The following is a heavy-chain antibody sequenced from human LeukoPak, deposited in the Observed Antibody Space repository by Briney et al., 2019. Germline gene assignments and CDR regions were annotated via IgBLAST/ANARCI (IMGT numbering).Heavy chain of an antibody. V-gene: IGHV3-30*03. CDR1: KFTFSTYD. CDR3: AEGGEPY. CDR2: ISYDGSSK. Sequence: GGSQRLSCAASKFTFSTYDMHWVRQAPGKGLEWVAVISYDGSSKYYADSVKGRFTISRDNSKNTLYVQMNSLRTEDTAIYYCAEGGEPYWGQGTLVTVSS. D-gene: IGHD1-14*01. J-gene: IGHJ4*02.